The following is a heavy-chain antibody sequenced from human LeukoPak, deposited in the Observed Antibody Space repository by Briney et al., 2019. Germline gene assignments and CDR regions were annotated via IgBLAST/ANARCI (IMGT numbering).Heavy chain of an antibody. V-gene: IGHV3-33*08. D-gene: IGHD1-26*01. CDR3: ARDRGGATQDFDY. Sequence: GGSLRLSCATSGFTFSTYAMTWVRQAPGKGLEWVAVIWYDGSNKYYADSVKGRFTISRDNSKNTLYLQMNSLRAEDTAVYYCARDRGGATQDFDYWGQGTLVTVSS. J-gene: IGHJ4*02. CDR2: IWYDGSNK. CDR1: GFTFSTYA.